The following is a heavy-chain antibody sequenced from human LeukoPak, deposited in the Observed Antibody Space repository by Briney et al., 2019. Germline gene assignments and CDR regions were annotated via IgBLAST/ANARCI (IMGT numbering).Heavy chain of an antibody. V-gene: IGHV1-8*01. Sequence: ASVKVSCKASGYTFTSYDINWVRQATGQGLEWMGWMNPNSGNTGFAQKFQGRVTMSRNTSISTAYMELSSLTSEDTAVYYCARATTSRDCSGGSCHREDYWGQGTQVTASS. CDR3: ARATTSRDCSGGSCHREDY. CDR2: MNPNSGNT. D-gene: IGHD2-15*01. J-gene: IGHJ4*02. CDR1: GYTFTSYD.